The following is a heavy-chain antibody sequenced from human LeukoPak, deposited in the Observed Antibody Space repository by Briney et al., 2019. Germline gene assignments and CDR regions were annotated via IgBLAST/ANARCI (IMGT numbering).Heavy chain of an antibody. J-gene: IGHJ5*02. D-gene: IGHD3-3*01. V-gene: IGHV4-34*01. CDR3: AREGFSLPSNWLDP. CDR2: INHSGST. Sequence: WETLSLTCAVYGGSFSGYYWSWIRQPPGKGLEWIGEINHSGSTNYNPSLKSRVTISVDTSKNQFSLKLSSVTAADTAVYYCAREGFSLPSNWLDPWGQGTLVTVSS. CDR1: GGSFSGYY.